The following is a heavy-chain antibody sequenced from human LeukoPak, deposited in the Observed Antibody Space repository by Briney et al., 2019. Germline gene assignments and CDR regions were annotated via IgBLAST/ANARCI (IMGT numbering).Heavy chain of an antibody. D-gene: IGHD3-10*01. CDR2: ISSSGSTI. V-gene: IGHV3-48*03. Sequence: GGSLRLSCAASGFTFGSYEMNWVRQAPGKGLEWVSYISSSGSTIYYADSVKGRFTISRDNAKNSLYLQMNSLRAEDTAVYYCARLPGYYYGSGSYFTDWGQGTLVTVSS. J-gene: IGHJ4*02. CDR1: GFTFGSYE. CDR3: ARLPGYYYGSGSYFTD.